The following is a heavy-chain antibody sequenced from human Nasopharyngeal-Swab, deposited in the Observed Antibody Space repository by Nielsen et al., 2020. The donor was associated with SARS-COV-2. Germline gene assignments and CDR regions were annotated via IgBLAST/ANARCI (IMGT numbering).Heavy chain of an antibody. J-gene: IGHJ3*02. Sequence: GGSLRLSCAGSGFTFSSYSMNWVRQAPGKGLEWVSSINSSSSYIYYADSVKGRFTISRDNAKNSLYLQMSSLRAEDTAVYYCARDHVLPDAFDIWGQGTMVTVSS. CDR3: ARDHVLPDAFDI. V-gene: IGHV3-21*01. CDR1: GFTFSSYS. D-gene: IGHD3-10*01. CDR2: INSSSSYI.